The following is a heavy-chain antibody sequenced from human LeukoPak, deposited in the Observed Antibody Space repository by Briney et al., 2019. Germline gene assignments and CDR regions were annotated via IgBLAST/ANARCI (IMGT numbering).Heavy chain of an antibody. CDR3: ARQWAYCSGGSCYSHYLDY. V-gene: IGHV5-51*01. Sequence: GESLKISCKGSGYSFTSYWIGWVRQMPGKGLEWMGIIYPGDSDTRYSPSFQGQVTISADKSISTAYLQWSSLKASDTAMYYCARQWAYCSGGSCYSHYLDYWGQGTLVTVSS. CDR2: IYPGDSDT. CDR1: GYSFTSYW. J-gene: IGHJ4*02. D-gene: IGHD2-15*01.